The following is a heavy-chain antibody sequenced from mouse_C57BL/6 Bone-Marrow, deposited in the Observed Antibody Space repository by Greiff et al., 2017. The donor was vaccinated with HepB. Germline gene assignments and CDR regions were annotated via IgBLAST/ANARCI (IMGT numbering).Heavy chain of an antibody. J-gene: IGHJ3*01. V-gene: IGHV1-42*01. CDR3: ARGERFAY. CDR2: INPSTGGT. Sequence: EVKLMESGPELVKPGASVKISCKASGYSFTGYYMNWVKQSPEKSLEWIGEINPSTGGTTYNQKFKAKATLTVDKSSSTAYMQLKSLTSEDSAVYYCARGERFAYWGQGTLVTVSA. CDR1: GYSFTGYY.